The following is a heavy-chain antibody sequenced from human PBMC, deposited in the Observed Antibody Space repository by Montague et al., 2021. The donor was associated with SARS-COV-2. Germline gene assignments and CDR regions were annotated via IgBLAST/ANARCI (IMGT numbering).Heavy chain of an antibody. D-gene: IGHD1-1*01. CDR2: IYTSGST. J-gene: IGHJ5*02. CDR1: GGSISSYY. Sequence: SETLSLTCSVSGGSISSYYWSWIRQPAGKGLEWIGRIYTSGSTNYNPSLESRVTMSVDTSKNQFSLKLRSVTAADTAVYFCARDGLERQWWMLGWFDPWGQGTLVTVSS. CDR3: ARDGLERQWWMLGWFDP. V-gene: IGHV4-4*07.